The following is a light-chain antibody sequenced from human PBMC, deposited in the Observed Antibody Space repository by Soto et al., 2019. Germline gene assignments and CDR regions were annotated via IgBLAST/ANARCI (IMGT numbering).Light chain of an antibody. V-gene: IGLV1-47*01. CDR3: AAWDDSLSGGVV. Sequence: QSVLTQPPSASGTPGQRVTISCSGSSSNNGSNYVYWYQQLLGTAPKLLIYRNNQRPSGVPDRFSGSKSGTSASLAISGLRSEDEADYYCAAWDDSLSGGVVFGGGTKLTVL. J-gene: IGLJ2*01. CDR2: RNN. CDR1: SSNNGSNY.